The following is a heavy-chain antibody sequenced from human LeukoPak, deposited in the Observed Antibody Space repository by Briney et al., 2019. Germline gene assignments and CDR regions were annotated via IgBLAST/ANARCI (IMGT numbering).Heavy chain of an antibody. Sequence: VASVKVSCKASGGTLSSYAISWVRQAPGQGLEWMGGIIPIFGTANYAQKFQGRVTITTDESTSTAYMELSSLRSEDTAVYYCAGSSGYHFVYWGQGTLVTVSS. V-gene: IGHV1-69*05. CDR1: GGTLSSYA. CDR3: AGSSGYHFVY. J-gene: IGHJ4*02. CDR2: IIPIFGTA. D-gene: IGHD3-22*01.